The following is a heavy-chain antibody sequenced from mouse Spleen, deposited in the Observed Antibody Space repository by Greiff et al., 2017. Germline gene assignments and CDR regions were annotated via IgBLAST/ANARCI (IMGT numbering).Heavy chain of an antibody. CDR2: ISSGSSTI. CDR1: GFTFSDYG. V-gene: IGHV5-17*01. J-gene: IGHJ3*01. CDR3: ARITGTGWFAY. D-gene: IGHD1-1*01. Sequence: EVKLVESGGGLVKPGGSLKLSCAASGFTFSDYGMHWVRQAPEKGLEWVAYISSGSSTIYYADTVKGRFTISRDNAKNTLFLQMTSLRSEDTAMYYCARITGTGWFAYWGQGTLVTVSA.